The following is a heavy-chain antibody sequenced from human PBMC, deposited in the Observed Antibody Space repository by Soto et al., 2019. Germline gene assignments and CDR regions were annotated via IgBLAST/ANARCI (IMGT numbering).Heavy chain of an antibody. J-gene: IGHJ4*02. D-gene: IGHD6-19*01. V-gene: IGHV1-8*01. Sequence: QVQLVQSGAEVKKPGASVKVSCKASGYTFTSYDINWVRQATGQGLEWMGWLNPNSGHTGYAQKFQGRVTMTRNTSISTAYMALSSLRSEDTAVYYCARERRGGWYVDYWGQGTLVTVSS. CDR3: ARERRGGWYVDY. CDR2: LNPNSGHT. CDR1: GYTFTSYD.